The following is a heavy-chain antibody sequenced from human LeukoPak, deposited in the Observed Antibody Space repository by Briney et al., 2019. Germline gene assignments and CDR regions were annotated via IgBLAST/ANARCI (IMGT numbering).Heavy chain of an antibody. V-gene: IGHV3-48*01. J-gene: IGHJ4*02. CDR3: ARDRGYPVSSGRID. D-gene: IGHD6-19*01. CDR1: GFTFSSYS. Sequence: PGGSLRLSCAASGFTFSSYSMNWVRQAPGKGLEWVSYISSSSSTIYYADSAKGRFTISRDNAKNSLYLQMNSLRAEDTAVYYCARDRGYPVSSGRIDWGQGTLVTVSS. CDR2: ISSSSSTI.